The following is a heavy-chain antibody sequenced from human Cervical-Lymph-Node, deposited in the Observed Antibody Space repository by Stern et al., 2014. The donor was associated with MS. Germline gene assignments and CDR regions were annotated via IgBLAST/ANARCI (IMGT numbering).Heavy chain of an antibody. CDR2: IIPILATA. D-gene: IGHD2-8*01. V-gene: IGHV1-69*01. CDR1: GGNFKSFA. CDR3: ARDRAPALGVGYYYGMDV. J-gene: IGHJ6*02. Sequence: VQLVESGAEVKKPGSSVKVSCKASGGNFKSFAITWVRQAPGQGLEWVGGIIPILATANYAQKFLGRVTITADECTSTAYMSLSSLRYEDTAVYYCARDRAPALGVGYYYGMDVWGQGTTVTVSS.